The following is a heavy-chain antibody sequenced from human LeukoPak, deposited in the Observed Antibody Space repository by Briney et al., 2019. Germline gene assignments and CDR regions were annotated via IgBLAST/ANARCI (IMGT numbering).Heavy chain of an antibody. Sequence: GGSLRLSCAASGFTLSSYWMTWVRQAPGKGLEWVANIKQDGSEKYYVDSVKGRFTISRDNAKNSLYLQMNSLRAEGAAVYYCARRSGQLRWFDPWGQGTLVTVSS. CDR1: GFTLSSYW. D-gene: IGHD6-6*01. CDR3: ARRSGQLRWFDP. CDR2: IKQDGSEK. V-gene: IGHV3-7*01. J-gene: IGHJ5*02.